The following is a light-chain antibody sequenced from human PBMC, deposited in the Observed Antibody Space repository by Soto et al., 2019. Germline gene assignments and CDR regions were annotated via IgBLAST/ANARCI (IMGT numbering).Light chain of an antibody. J-gene: IGLJ3*02. CDR2: EGS. CDR3: CSYSPTATLV. CDR1: SSDVGSYNL. Sequence: QSALTQPASVSGSPGQSITISCTGTSSDVGSYNLVSWYLQYPGKAPKLMIYEGSKRPSGVSHRFSGSKSGNTASLTISGLQAEDEADYYCCSYSPTATLVFGGGTKLTVL. V-gene: IGLV2-23*01.